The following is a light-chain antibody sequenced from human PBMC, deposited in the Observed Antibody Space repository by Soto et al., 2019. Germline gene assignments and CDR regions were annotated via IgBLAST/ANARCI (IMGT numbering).Light chain of an antibody. CDR2: DVS. CDR3: QHRVHGPT. V-gene: IGKV3-11*01. Sequence: IVLTQSPATLSLSPGERATLSCRAAQSVGNYLGWYQQKSGQPPRLLISDVSRRATGIPPRFSGSGSGTDFTLTISSLEADDFAVYYCQHRVHGPTFGGGTKVELK. CDR1: QSVGNY. J-gene: IGKJ4*01.